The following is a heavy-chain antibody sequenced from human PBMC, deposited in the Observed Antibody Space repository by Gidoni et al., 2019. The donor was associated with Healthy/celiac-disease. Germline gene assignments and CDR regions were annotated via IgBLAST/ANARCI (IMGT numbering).Heavy chain of an antibody. D-gene: IGHD6-19*01. V-gene: IGHV3-33*01. CDR1: GFTFSSYG. CDR3: ARAYSSGWYDAFDI. CDR2: IGYDGSNK. J-gene: IGHJ3*02. Sequence: QVQLVESGRGVVPPGRSLRLSCAASGFTFSSYGMLWVRQAPGKGLEWVAVIGYDGSNKYYADSVKGRFTISRDNSKNTLYLQMNSLRAEDTAVYYCARAYSSGWYDAFDIWGQGTMVTVFS.